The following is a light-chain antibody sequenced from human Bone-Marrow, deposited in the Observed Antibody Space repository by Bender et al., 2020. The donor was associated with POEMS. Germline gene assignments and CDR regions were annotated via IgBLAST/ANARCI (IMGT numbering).Light chain of an antibody. CDR2: GKD. CDR3: SAWDGILNGWV. J-gene: IGLJ3*02. Sequence: QSVLTQLPSASGTPGQRFTIFCFGSSSNIGVMAVNWWQQPPGTAPKLLIYGKDQRPSGVPDRFSGSKSGTSASLAISGLQSEDEADYFCSAWDGILNGWVFGGGTELTVL. CDR1: SSNIGVMA. V-gene: IGLV1-44*01.